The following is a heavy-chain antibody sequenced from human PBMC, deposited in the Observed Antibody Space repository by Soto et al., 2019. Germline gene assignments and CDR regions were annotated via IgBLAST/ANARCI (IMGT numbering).Heavy chain of an antibody. CDR1: GDSITSGGYS. D-gene: IGHD6-13*01. V-gene: IGHV4-30-2*01. J-gene: IGHJ4*02. CDR3: ARGATAGTGLFDH. CDR2: IYQSGSV. Sequence: SETLSLTCAVSGDSITSGGYSWSWIRQPPGKGLEWIGYIYQSGSVHYNPSLKSRVTISVDRSKNQFSLDLSSVTAADTAVYYCARGATAGTGLFDHWGQGTLVTVSS.